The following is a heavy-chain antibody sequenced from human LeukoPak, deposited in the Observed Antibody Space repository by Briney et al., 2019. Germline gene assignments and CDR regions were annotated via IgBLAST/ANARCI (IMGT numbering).Heavy chain of an antibody. D-gene: IGHD3-22*01. V-gene: IGHV4-59*12. CDR1: GGSISSYY. CDR3: ARDQYYYDSSGYYPFDY. J-gene: IGHJ4*02. Sequence: SETLSLTCTVSGGSISSYYWSWIRQPPGKGLEWIGYIYYSGSTNYNPSLKSRVTMSVDTSKNQFSLKLSSVTAADTAVYYCARDQYYYDSSGYYPFDYWGQGTLVTVSS. CDR2: IYYSGST.